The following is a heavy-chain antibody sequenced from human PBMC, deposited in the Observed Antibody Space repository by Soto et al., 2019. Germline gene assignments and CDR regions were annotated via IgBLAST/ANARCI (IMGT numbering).Heavy chain of an antibody. D-gene: IGHD6-13*01. Sequence: ASVKVSCKASGYTFTSYGISWVRLAPGQGLEWMGWISAYNGNTNYAQKLQGRVTMTTDTSTSTAYMELRSLRSDDTAVYYCAYSQGIAAAGKYYYYGMDVWGQGTTVTVSS. CDR3: AYSQGIAAAGKYYYYGMDV. J-gene: IGHJ6*02. CDR1: GYTFTSYG. CDR2: ISAYNGNT. V-gene: IGHV1-18*01.